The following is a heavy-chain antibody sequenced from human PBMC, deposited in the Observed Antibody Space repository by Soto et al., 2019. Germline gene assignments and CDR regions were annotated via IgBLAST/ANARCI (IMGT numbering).Heavy chain of an antibody. CDR3: ARDPRGYSYGSNVNYFDY. V-gene: IGHV1-69*13. CDR1: GGTFSSYA. J-gene: IGHJ4*02. D-gene: IGHD5-18*01. Sequence: ASVKVSCKASGGTFSSYAISWVLQAPGQGLEWMGGIIPIFGTANYAQKFQGRVTITADESTSTAYMELSSLRSEDTAVYYCARDPRGYSYGSNVNYFDYWGQGTLVTVSS. CDR2: IIPIFGTA.